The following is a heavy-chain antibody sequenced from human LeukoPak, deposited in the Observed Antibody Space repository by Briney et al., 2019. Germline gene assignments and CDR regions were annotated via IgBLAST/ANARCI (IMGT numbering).Heavy chain of an antibody. Sequence: GRSLRLSCAASGFTFSSYAMHWVRQAPGKGLEWVAVISYDGSNKYYADSVKGRFTISRDNSKNTLYLQMNSLRAEDTAVYYCARDASELWFGDRYGMDVWGQGTTVTVSS. CDR2: ISYDGSNK. J-gene: IGHJ6*02. CDR3: ARDASELWFGDRYGMDV. CDR1: GFTFSSYA. D-gene: IGHD3-10*01. V-gene: IGHV3-30*04.